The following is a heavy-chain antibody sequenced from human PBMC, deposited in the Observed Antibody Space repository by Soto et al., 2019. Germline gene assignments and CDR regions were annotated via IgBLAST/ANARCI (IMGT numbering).Heavy chain of an antibody. J-gene: IGHJ6*02. CDR2: ISYDGSNK. D-gene: IGHD1-20*01. CDR3: ARSNWNDNYYGMDV. Sequence: PGGSLRLSCAASGFTFSSYAMHWVRQAPGKGLEWVAVISYDGSNKYYADSVKGRFTISRDNSKNTLYLQMNSLRAEDTAVYYCARSNWNDNYYGMDVWGQGTTVTVSS. CDR1: GFTFSSYA. V-gene: IGHV3-30-3*01.